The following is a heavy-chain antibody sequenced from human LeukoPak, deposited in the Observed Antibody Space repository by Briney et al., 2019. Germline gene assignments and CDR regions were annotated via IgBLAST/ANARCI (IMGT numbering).Heavy chain of an antibody. V-gene: IGHV4-34*01. CDR3: ARGLGLGIFNYYYYMDV. Sequence: RASETLSLTCAVYGGSFSGYYWSWVRQPPGKGLEWVGEINYSGSTNYNASLKSRVTISVDTSKNQFSLKLSSVTAADTAVYYCARGLGLGIFNYYYYMDVWGKGTTVTVSS. CDR1: GGSFSGYY. CDR2: INYSGST. D-gene: IGHD7-27*01. J-gene: IGHJ6*03.